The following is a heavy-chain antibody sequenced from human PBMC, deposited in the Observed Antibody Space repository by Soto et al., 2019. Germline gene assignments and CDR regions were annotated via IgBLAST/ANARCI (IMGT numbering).Heavy chain of an antibody. J-gene: IGHJ4*02. Sequence: EVQLLESGGGFVQPGGSLRLSCAASRFTFSSYGMSWVRQSPGKGLEWVSGISASGKMTYYADSVRGRFTISRDNFANMVYLQIKNLRVDDTAIYFCAKEGRFGKRCFDFWGQGALVTVSS. CDR1: RFTFSSYG. D-gene: IGHD3-16*01. CDR2: ISASGKMT. V-gene: IGHV3-23*01. CDR3: AKEGRFGKRCFDF.